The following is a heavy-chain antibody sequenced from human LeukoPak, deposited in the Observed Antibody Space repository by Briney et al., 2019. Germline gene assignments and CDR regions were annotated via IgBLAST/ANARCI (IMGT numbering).Heavy chain of an antibody. D-gene: IGHD3-16*01. V-gene: IGHV3-66*01. J-gene: IGHJ6*03. CDR1: GFIFSSYS. CDR2: IYSGGST. CDR3: AWGYYYYMDV. Sequence: GGSLRLSCAVSGFIFSSYSMNWVRQAPGKGLEWVSVIYSGGSTYYADSVKGRFTISRDNSKNTLYLQMNSLRAEDTAVYYCAWGYYYYMDVWGKGTTVTISS.